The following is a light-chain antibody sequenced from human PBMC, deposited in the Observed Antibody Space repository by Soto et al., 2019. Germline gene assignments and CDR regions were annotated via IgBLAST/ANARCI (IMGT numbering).Light chain of an antibody. Sequence: EIVLTQSPDTLSLFPGERATLSCRASQSVSSTYLAWYQQKPGQAPRPLISAASSRATGTPDRFSGSGSGTDFTLNISRLEPEDLAVYYCQQYGSSRWTFGQGTKVEIK. CDR2: AAS. J-gene: IGKJ1*01. CDR1: QSVSSTY. V-gene: IGKV3-20*01. CDR3: QQYGSSRWT.